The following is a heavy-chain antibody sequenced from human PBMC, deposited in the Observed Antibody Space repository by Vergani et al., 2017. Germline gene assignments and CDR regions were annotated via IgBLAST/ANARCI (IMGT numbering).Heavy chain of an antibody. Sequence: QVQLQESGPGLVKPSQTLSLTCTVSGGSISSGGYYWSWIRQHPGKGLEWIGYTYYSGSTYYNPSLKSRVTISVDTSKNQFSLKLSSVTAADTAVYYCARERWDGSGSLTNWFDPWGQGTLVTVSS. V-gene: IGHV4-31*03. J-gene: IGHJ5*02. CDR1: GGSISSGGYY. D-gene: IGHD3-10*01. CDR2: TYYSGST. CDR3: ARERWDGSGSLTNWFDP.